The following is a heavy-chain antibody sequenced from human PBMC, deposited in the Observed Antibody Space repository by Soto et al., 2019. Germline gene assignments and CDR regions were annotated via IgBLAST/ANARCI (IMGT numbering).Heavy chain of an antibody. D-gene: IGHD3-3*01. CDR2: IYYSGST. V-gene: IGHV4-30-4*01. CDR1: GGSISSGDYY. Sequence: QVQLQESGPGLVKPSQTLSLACTVSGGSISSGDYYWSWIRQPPAKGLEWIGYIYYSGSTYYNPSLKSRVTISVDTSKNQFSLKLSSVTAADTAVYYCASTYYDFWSASTQPYGMDVWGQGTTVTVAS. CDR3: ASTYYDFWSASTQPYGMDV. J-gene: IGHJ6*02.